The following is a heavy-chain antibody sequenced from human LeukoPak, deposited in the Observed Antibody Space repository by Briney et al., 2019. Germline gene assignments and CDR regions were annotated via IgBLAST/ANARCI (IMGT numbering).Heavy chain of an antibody. CDR3: AKGAQWLVYYFDY. D-gene: IGHD6-19*01. CDR2: IRYDGSNK. CDR1: GFTFSSYG. V-gene: IGHV3-30*02. J-gene: IGHJ4*02. Sequence: GGSLRLSCAASGFTFSSYGMHWVRQAPGKGLEWVAFIRYDGSNKYYADSVKGRFTISRDNSKNTLYLLMNSLRAEDTAVYYCAKGAQWLVYYFDYWGQGTLVTVSS.